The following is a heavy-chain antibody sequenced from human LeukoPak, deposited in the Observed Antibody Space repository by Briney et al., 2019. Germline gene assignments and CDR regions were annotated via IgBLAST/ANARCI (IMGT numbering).Heavy chain of an antibody. CDR3: ARHPSPTVTTVPYFYYYMDV. Sequence: SETLSLTCTVSGGSISSSSYYWGWIRQPPGKGLEWIGSIYYSGSTYYNPSLKSRVTISVDTSKNQFSLKLSSVTAADTAVYYCARHPSPTVTTVPYFYYYMDVWGKGTTVTVSS. CDR2: IYYSGST. J-gene: IGHJ6*03. CDR1: GGSISSSSYY. D-gene: IGHD4-17*01. V-gene: IGHV4-39*01.